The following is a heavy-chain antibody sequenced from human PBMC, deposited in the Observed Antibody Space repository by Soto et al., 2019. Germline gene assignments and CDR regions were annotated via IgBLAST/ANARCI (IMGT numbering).Heavy chain of an antibody. V-gene: IGHV3-48*02. Sequence: EVQLVESGGGLVQPGESLRISCTASGITFSSYSMNWVRQAPGKGLEWLSYISSSKTTYADSVKGRFTISRDKAKNSVYLQMNSLRDEDTAVYYCVGDQDVHTPMVHGNYWGRGTRVTVSS. CDR1: GITFSSYS. CDR2: ISSSKTT. CDR3: VGDQDVHTPMVHGNY. J-gene: IGHJ4*02. D-gene: IGHD5-18*01.